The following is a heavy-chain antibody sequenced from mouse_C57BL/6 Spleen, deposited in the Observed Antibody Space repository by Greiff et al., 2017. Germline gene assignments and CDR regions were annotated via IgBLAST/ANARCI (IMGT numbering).Heavy chain of an antibody. Sequence: QVQLQQPGAELVKPGASVKLSCKASGYTFTSYRMHWVKQRPGQGLEWIGMIHPNSGSTNYNEKFKSKATLTVDKSSSTAYMQLSSLTSEDSAVYYCARSFITTVAYFDYWGQGTTLTVSS. CDR2: IHPNSGST. J-gene: IGHJ2*01. V-gene: IGHV1-64*01. CDR1: GYTFTSYR. D-gene: IGHD1-1*01. CDR3: ARSFITTVAYFDY.